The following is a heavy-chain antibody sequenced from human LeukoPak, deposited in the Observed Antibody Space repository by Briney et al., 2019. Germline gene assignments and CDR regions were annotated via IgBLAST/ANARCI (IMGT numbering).Heavy chain of an antibody. J-gene: IGHJ3*02. CDR2: ISYDGSNK. Sequence: PGGSLRLSCAASGFTFSSYGMHWVRQAPGKGLEWVAVISYDGSNKYYADSVKGRFTISRDNSKNTLYLQMNSLRAEDTAVYYCARLIVGVTDYDAFDIWGQGTMVTVSS. V-gene: IGHV3-30*03. CDR1: GFTFSSYG. D-gene: IGHD1-26*01. CDR3: ARLIVGVTDYDAFDI.